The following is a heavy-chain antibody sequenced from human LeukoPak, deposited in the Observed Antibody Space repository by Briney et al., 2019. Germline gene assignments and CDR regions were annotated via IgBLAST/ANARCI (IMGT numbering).Heavy chain of an antibody. CDR1: GGSISSSSYY. D-gene: IGHD3-3*01. Sequence: PSETLSLTCTVSGGSISSSSYYWSWIRQPAGKGLEWIGLIYTSGNTNYNPSLKSRVTMSVDTSKNHFSLKLSSVTAADTAVYYCVGCRSGYYQYYFDYWGQGTLVTVSS. CDR2: IYTSGNT. V-gene: IGHV4-61*02. CDR3: VGCRSGYYQYYFDY. J-gene: IGHJ4*02.